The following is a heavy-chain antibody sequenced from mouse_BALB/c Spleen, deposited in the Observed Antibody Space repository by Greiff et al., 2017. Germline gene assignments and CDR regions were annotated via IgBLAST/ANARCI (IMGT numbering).Heavy chain of an antibody. J-gene: IGHJ3*01. V-gene: IGHV7-3*02. D-gene: IGHD2-10*01. Sequence: EVKVVESGGGLVQPGGSLRLSCATSGFTFTDYYMSWVRQPPGKALEWLGFIRNKANGYTTEYSASVKGRFTISRDNSQSILYLQMNTLRAEDSATYYCARDSYSFYWGQGTLVTVSA. CDR1: GFTFTDYY. CDR3: ARDSYSFY. CDR2: IRNKANGYTT.